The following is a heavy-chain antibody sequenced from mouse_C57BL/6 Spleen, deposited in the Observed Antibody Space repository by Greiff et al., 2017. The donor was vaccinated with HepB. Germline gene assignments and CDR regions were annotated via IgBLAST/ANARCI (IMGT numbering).Heavy chain of an antibody. D-gene: IGHD2-3*01. V-gene: IGHV14-4*01. Sequence: EVQLQQSGAELVRPGASVKLSCTASGFNIKDDYMHWVKQRPEQGLEWIGWIDPENGDTEYASKFQGKATITADTSSNTAYLQLSSLTSEDTAVYYCTHGYYLPFAYWGQGTLVTVSA. CDR1: GFNIKDDY. J-gene: IGHJ3*01. CDR2: IDPENGDT. CDR3: THGYYLPFAY.